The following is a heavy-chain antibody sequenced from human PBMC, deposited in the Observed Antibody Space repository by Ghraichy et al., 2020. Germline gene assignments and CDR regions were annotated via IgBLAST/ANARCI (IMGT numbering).Heavy chain of an antibody. V-gene: IGHV4-59*01. D-gene: IGHD1-14*01. CDR2: IHYTGST. J-gene: IGHJ3*02. CDR1: GGSISGYY. CDR3: ARGRPGATHYLTPFDT. Sequence: SQTLSLTCTVTGGSISGYYWGWIRQSPGKGLEGIGYIHYTGSTGYNPSLKTRVTISVDTSRNEFSLKLTSVTAADTALYYCARGRPGATHYLTPFDTWGQGILVTVSS.